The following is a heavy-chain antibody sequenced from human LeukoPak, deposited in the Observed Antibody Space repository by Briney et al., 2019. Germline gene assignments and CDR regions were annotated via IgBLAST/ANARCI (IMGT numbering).Heavy chain of an antibody. V-gene: IGHV3-30*03. CDR1: GFTFSSYV. Sequence: GGSLRLSCEASGFTFSSYVMHWVRQAPGKGLEWVALISNDGSNKYYADSVKGRFTISRDNSKNTLYLQMNSLGAEDTSVYYCAREGATAGSGYYFDYWGQGSLVTVSS. J-gene: IGHJ4*02. CDR3: AREGATAGSGYYFDY. CDR2: ISNDGSNK. D-gene: IGHD6-13*01.